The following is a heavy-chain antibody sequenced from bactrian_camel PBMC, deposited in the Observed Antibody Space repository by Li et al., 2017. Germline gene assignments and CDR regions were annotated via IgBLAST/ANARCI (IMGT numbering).Heavy chain of an antibody. D-gene: IGHD1*01. CDR3: AADLVTDEPSLVEREYYY. J-gene: IGHJ4*01. CDR1: GYTSY. V-gene: IGHV3S53*01. Sequence: HVQLVESGGGSVQAGGSLRLSCAPSGYTSYMGWFRQAPGKEREGVAAIAGDGRTDYADSVKGRFTISRDGAKNIIELQMHSLKPEDTATYYCAADLVTDEPSLVEREYYYWGQGTQVTVS. CDR2: IAGDGRT.